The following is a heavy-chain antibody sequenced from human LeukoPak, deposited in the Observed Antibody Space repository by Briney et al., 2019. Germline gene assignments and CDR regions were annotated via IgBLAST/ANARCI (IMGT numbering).Heavy chain of an antibody. CDR2: MNPNSGNT. J-gene: IGHJ4*02. V-gene: IGHV1-8*01. CDR3: AVRGNSYAHYKY. D-gene: IGHD5-18*01. CDR1: GYTFTSYD. Sequence: GASVKVSCKASGYTFTSYDINWVRQATGQGLEWMGWMNPNSGNTGYAQKFQGRVTMTRSTSISTAYMELSSLGSEDTAVYYCAVRGNSYAHYKYWGQGTLVTVSS.